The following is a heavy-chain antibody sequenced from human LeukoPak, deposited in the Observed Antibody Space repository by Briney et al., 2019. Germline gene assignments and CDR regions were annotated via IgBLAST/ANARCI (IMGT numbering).Heavy chain of an antibody. CDR3: ARGEGDY. V-gene: IGHV3-7*01. J-gene: IGHJ4*02. Sequence: GGSLRLSCAASGFTSSSYWMSWVRHAPGKGLEWVANIKQDGSEKYYVDSVKGRFTISRDNAKNSLYLQMNSLRAEDTAVYYCARGEGDYWGQGTLVTVSS. CDR2: IKQDGSEK. CDR1: GFTSSSYW.